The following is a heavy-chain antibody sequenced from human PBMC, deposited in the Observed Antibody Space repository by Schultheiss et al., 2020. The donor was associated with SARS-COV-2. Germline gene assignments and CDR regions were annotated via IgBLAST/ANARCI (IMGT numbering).Heavy chain of an antibody. V-gene: IGHV4-4*07. J-gene: IGHJ4*02. D-gene: IGHD2-21*01. CDR1: GGSISSYY. Sequence: SETLSLTCTVSGGSISSYYWSWIRQPAGKGLEWIGRIYTSGSTNYNPSLKSRVTISVDTSKNQFSLKLSSVTAADTAVYYCARDLFTYCGGDCYPDYWGQGTLVTVSS. CDR3: ARDLFTYCGGDCYPDY. CDR2: IYTSGST.